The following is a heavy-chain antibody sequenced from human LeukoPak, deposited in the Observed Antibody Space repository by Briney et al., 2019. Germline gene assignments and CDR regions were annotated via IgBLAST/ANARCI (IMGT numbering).Heavy chain of an antibody. CDR3: ARDVKYCTGGSCYSPFDY. CDR2: ISTSTAYI. J-gene: IGHJ4*02. Sequence: PGGSLRLSCAASGFTFSSYRMNWVRQAPGKGLEWVSSISTSTAYIFYADSVKGRFTISRDNANNSLYLQMNSLRAEDTAVYYCARDVKYCTGGSCYSPFDYWGQGTLVTVSS. D-gene: IGHD2-15*01. V-gene: IGHV3-21*01. CDR1: GFTFSSYR.